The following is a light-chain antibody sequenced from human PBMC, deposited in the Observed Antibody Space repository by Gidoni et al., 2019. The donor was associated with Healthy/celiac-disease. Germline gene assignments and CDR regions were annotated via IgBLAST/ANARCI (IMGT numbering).Light chain of an antibody. CDR3: QQYNSFALT. V-gene: IGKV1-5*03. CDR1: QSISSW. Sequence: DLQMTQSPSTLSASVGDRVTITCRASQSISSWLAWYQQKPGKAPKLLIYKASSLESGVPSRFSGSVSGTEFTLTISSLQPDDFATYYCQQYNSFALTFGGGTKVEIK. CDR2: KAS. J-gene: IGKJ4*01.